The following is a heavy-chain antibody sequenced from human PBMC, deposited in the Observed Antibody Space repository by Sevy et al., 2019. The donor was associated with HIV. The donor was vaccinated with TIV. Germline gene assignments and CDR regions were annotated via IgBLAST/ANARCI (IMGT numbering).Heavy chain of an antibody. V-gene: IGHV1-69*10. CDR2: IIPILGIA. D-gene: IGHD7-27*01. CDR3: ARGELGKAYYYYYYMDV. Sequence: ASVKVSCKASGGTFSSYAISWVRQAPGQGLEWMGGIIPILGIANYAQKFQGRVTITADKSTSTAYMELRSLRSEDTAMYYCARGELGKAYYYYYYMDVWGKGSTVTVSS. CDR1: GGTFSSYA. J-gene: IGHJ6*03.